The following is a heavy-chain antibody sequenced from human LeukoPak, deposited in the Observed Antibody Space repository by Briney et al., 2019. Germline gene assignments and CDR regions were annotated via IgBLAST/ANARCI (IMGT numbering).Heavy chain of an antibody. J-gene: IGHJ4*02. CDR1: GFTFSDYF. CDR3: ATSRVFDF. V-gene: IGHV3-11*04. CDR2: INSDGNNI. Sequence: GGSLRLSCVTSGFTFSDYFMNWIRQAPGKGPEWLSFINSDGNNIYYRDSVKGRFTISRDNAKKTLYLEMNNLRVDDTAIYYCATSRVFDFWGQGTLVAVSS.